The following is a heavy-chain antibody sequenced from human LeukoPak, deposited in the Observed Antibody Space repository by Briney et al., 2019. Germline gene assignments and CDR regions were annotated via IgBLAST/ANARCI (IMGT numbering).Heavy chain of an antibody. J-gene: IGHJ4*02. CDR1: GFTFSDYF. CDR3: ATSRVFDF. V-gene: IGHV3-11*04. CDR2: INSDGNNI. Sequence: GGSLRLSCVTSGFTFSDYFMNWIRQAPGKGPEWLSFINSDGNNIYYRDSVKGRFTISRDNAKKTLYLEMNNLRVDDTAIYYCATSRVFDFWGQGTLVAVSS.